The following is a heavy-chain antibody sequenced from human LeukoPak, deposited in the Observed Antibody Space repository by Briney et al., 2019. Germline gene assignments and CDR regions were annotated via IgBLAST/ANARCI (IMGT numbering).Heavy chain of an antibody. CDR1: GFTFSSYA. CDR3: ARARASYNWGGLVPYAFDF. CDR2: ISGSGGST. D-gene: IGHD1-20*01. J-gene: IGHJ3*01. Sequence: GGSLRLSCAASGFTFSSYAMSWVRQAPGKGLEWVSAISGSGGSTYYADSVKGRLTISRDNAKNSLYLQMNSLRAEDTAVYYCARARASYNWGGLVPYAFDFWGQGTMVTVSS. V-gene: IGHV3-23*01.